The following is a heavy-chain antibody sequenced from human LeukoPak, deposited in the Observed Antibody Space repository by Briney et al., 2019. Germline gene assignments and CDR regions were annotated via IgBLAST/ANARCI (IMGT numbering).Heavy chain of an antibody. Sequence: SETLSLTCTVSGDSVSNGNYYWSWLRQPPGKALEWIGYIYYTGSTYYNPSLEGRVTISVDTSRNQFSVKLSSVTAADTAVYYCATHPPKLCTGGSCSDYWGQGTLVTVSS. D-gene: IGHD2-15*01. J-gene: IGHJ4*02. CDR3: ATHPPKLCTGGSCSDY. CDR1: GDSVSNGNYY. V-gene: IGHV4-61*01. CDR2: IYYTGST.